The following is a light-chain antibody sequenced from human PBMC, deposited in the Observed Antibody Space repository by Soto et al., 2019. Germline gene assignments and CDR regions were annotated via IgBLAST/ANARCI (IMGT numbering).Light chain of an antibody. J-gene: IGKJ1*01. CDR2: LAS. CDR3: MQALQTPLT. V-gene: IGKV2-28*01. CDR1: QSLHQNNGNTL. Sequence: EIVMTQSPLSLTVTPGEPASISCKSSQSLHQNNGNTLLDWYMQKPGQSPQLLIYLASRRAPGAPDRVSGSGSSTDFTLRISTVEADDAAIYYCMQALQTPLTLGQGTKLEI.